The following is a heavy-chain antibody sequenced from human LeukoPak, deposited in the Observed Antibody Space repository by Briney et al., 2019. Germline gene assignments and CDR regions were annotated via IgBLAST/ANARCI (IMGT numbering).Heavy chain of an antibody. D-gene: IGHD4-17*01. Sequence: KASETLSLTCTVSGGSISSRNSYWGWIRQPPGKGLEWIGSFYYTGSTFYNPSLKSRVTISADTSKNQFSLTLSSVTAADTAVYYCARLLTTVTTGYYFDYWGQGALVTVSS. CDR3: ARLLTTVTTGYYFDY. CDR1: GGSISSRNSY. J-gene: IGHJ4*02. V-gene: IGHV4-39*01. CDR2: FYYTGST.